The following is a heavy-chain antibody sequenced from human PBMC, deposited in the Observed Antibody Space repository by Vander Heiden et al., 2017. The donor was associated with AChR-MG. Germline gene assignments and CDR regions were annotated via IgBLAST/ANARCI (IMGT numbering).Heavy chain of an antibody. CDR2: ISYDGSNK. V-gene: IGHV3-30*18. J-gene: IGHJ6*03. D-gene: IGHD6-13*01. CDR3: AKGSAAGTHYYYMDV. Sequence: QVQLVESGGGVVQPGRSLRLSCAASGFTFRGYGMHWVRQAPGKGLEWVAVISYDGSNKYYADSVKGRFTISRDNSKNTLYLQMNSLRAEDTAVYYCAKGSAAGTHYYYMDVWGKGTTVTVSS. CDR1: GFTFRGYG.